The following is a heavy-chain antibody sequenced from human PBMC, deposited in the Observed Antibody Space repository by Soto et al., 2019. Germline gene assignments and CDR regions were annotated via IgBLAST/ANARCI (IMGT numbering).Heavy chain of an antibody. J-gene: IGHJ6*02. CDR1: GFTFSSYG. V-gene: IGHV3-33*01. Sequence: PGGSLRLSCAASGFTFSSYGMHWVRQAPGKGLEWVAVIWYDGSIKYYADSVKGRFTISRDNSKNTLYLQMNSLRAEDTAVYYCAREVVVVPAATGGMDVWGQGTTVTVSS. CDR3: AREVVVVPAATGGMDV. D-gene: IGHD2-2*01. CDR2: IWYDGSIK.